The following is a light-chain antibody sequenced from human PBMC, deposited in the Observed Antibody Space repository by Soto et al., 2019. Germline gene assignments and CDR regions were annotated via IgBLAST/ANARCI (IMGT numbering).Light chain of an antibody. CDR3: QPRSNSIT. CDR2: GAS. V-gene: IGKV3D-20*02. CDR1: QSVSRSY. Sequence: IVLTQSPGTLSLSPGERATLSCEASQSVSRSYLAWYQQKPGQAPRLLIYGASSRATGIPDRFSGSGSGTYFPLTISRMDPEDFAVDDCQPRSNSITFGQGTRLEIK. J-gene: IGKJ5*01.